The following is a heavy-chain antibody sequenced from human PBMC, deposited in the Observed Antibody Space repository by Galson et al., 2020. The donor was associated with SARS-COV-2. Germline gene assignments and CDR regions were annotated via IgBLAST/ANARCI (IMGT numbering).Heavy chain of an antibody. CDR1: GGSFSSYY. D-gene: IGHD2-21*02. J-gene: IGHJ1*01. V-gene: IGHV4-59*01. CDR3: ARSDSNSGSPPSLSC. CDR2: IYYNGGT. Sequence: SETLSLTCTVSGGSFSSYYWSWIRQPPGKGLEWIGYIYYNGGTNFNPSLKSRVTMSVDVSKNQFSMKVAYVSAADTAVYYCARSDSNSGSPPSLSCWRQGTPVTVPS.